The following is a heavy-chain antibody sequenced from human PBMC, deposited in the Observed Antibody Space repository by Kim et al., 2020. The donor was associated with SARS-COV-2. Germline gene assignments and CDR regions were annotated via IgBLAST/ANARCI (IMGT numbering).Heavy chain of an antibody. J-gene: IGHJ3*02. Sequence: NYAQKLQGRVTMTTDTSTSTAYMELRSLRSDDTAVYYCARVVTGEGAFDIWGQGTMVTVSS. CDR3: ARVVTGEGAFDI. V-gene: IGHV1-18*01. D-gene: IGHD7-27*01.